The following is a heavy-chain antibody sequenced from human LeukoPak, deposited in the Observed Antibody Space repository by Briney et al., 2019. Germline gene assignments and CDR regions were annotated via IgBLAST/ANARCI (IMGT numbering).Heavy chain of an antibody. CDR1: GGSISSSSYY. J-gene: IGHJ4*02. CDR2: IYYSGST. Sequence: SETLSLTCTVSGGSISSSSYYWGWIRQPPGKGLEWIGSIYYSGSTYYNPSLKSRVTISVDTSKNQFSLKLSSVTAADTAVYYCASPRYYDFWSGPFSLDYWGQGTLVTVSS. V-gene: IGHV4-39*01. D-gene: IGHD3-3*01. CDR3: ASPRYYDFWSGPFSLDY.